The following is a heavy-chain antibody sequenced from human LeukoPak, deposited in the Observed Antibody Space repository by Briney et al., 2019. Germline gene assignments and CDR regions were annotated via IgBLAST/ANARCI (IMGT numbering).Heavy chain of an antibody. D-gene: IGHD2-15*01. CDR2: INHSGST. CDR3: ARFAAWYCSGGSCYSGWFDP. Sequence: SETLSLTCAVYGGSFSGYYWSWIRQPPGKGLEWIGEINHSGSTNYNPSLKSRVTISVDTSKNQFSLKLSSVTAADTAVHYCARFAAWYCSGGSCYSGWFDPWGQGTLVTVSS. J-gene: IGHJ5*02. CDR1: GGSFSGYY. V-gene: IGHV4-34*01.